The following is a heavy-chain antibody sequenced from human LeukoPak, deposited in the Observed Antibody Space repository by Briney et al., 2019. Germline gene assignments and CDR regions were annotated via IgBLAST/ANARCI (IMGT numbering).Heavy chain of an antibody. CDR1: GFTVSSNY. CDR3: AMSVIEDYGMDV. D-gene: IGHD2-15*01. CDR2: IYSGGST. J-gene: IGHJ6*02. Sequence: GGSLRLSCAASGFTVSSNYMSWVRQAPGKGLEWVSVIYSGGSTYYADSVKGRFTISRDNSKNTLYLQMSSLRAEDTAVYYCAMSVIEDYGMDVWGQGTTVTVSS. V-gene: IGHV3-53*01.